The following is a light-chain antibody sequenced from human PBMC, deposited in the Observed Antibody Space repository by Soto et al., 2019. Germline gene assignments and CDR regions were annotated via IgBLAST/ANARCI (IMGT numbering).Light chain of an antibody. Sequence: EIVLTQSPGTLSLSPGERATLSCRASQSVSSSFLAWYHQKPGQAPSLLIYGASSRATGIPDRFSGSGSETDFTLTISRLETEDFAVYYCQQYYSSPWTFGQGTKVEIK. CDR3: QQYYSSPWT. CDR2: GAS. J-gene: IGKJ1*01. CDR1: QSVSSSF. V-gene: IGKV3-20*01.